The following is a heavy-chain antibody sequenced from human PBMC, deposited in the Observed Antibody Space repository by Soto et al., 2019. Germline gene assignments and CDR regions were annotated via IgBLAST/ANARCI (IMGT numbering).Heavy chain of an antibody. J-gene: IGHJ4*02. CDR3: ARWAPYCSGGSCYSRRLDY. V-gene: IGHV5-51*01. Sequence: PGESLKISCKGSGYSFTSYWIGWVRQMPGKGLEWMGIIYPGDSDTRYSPSFQGQVTISADKSISTAYLQWSSLKASDTAMNYCARWAPYCSGGSCYSRRLDYWGQGTLVTVSS. D-gene: IGHD2-15*01. CDR2: IYPGDSDT. CDR1: GYSFTSYW.